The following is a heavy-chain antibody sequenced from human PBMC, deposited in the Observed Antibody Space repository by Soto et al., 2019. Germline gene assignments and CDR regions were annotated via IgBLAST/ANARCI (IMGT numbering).Heavy chain of an antibody. CDR1: GFTFSSYA. Sequence: GGSLRLSCAASGFTFSSYAMSWVRQAPGKGLEWVSTLSGSGVTTFYAYSVKGRFAVSRDNSKNTLYLQMNGLRAEDTAVYWCAKVGGFSYVLPKAYGMDVWGQGTTVTVSS. J-gene: IGHJ6*02. CDR3: AKVGGFSYVLPKAYGMDV. V-gene: IGHV3-23*01. CDR2: LSGSGVTT. D-gene: IGHD5-18*01.